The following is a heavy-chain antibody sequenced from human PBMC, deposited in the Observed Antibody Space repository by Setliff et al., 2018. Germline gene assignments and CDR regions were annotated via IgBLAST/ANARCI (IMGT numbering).Heavy chain of an antibody. Sequence: GGSLRLSCTTSGFTFGDYAMSWVRQPPGKGMEWVGFIRGKGYGGTTEYAASVKGRFTISRDVSKSIAYLQMNSLKTEDTAVYYCTRERPYHYDSSGYVWYFDLWGRGTLVTVSS. D-gene: IGHD3-22*01. CDR1: GFTFGDYA. CDR2: IRGKGYGGTT. V-gene: IGHV3-49*04. J-gene: IGHJ2*01. CDR3: TRERPYHYDSSGYVWYFDL.